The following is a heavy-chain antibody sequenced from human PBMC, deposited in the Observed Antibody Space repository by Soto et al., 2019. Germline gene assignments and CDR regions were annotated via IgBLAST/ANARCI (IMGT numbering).Heavy chain of an antibody. CDR1: GYSFTSYW. CDR3: ASNGRLGLLGMEV. J-gene: IGHJ6*02. D-gene: IGHD6-25*01. V-gene: IGHV5-10-1*01. CDR2: IDPSDSYT. Sequence: GESLKISCKGSGYSFTSYWISCVRQMPGKGLEWMGRIDPSDSYTNYSPSFQGHVTISADKSISPAYLQWSSLKASDTAMYYCASNGRLGLLGMEVWGQETTVTVSS.